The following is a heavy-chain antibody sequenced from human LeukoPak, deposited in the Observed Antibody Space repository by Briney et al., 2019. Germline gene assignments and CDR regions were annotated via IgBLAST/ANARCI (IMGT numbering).Heavy chain of an antibody. CDR1: GGTFSSYA. CDR3: ARGQKYIYGYTVTELGSGYFDY. D-gene: IGHD5-18*01. J-gene: IGHJ4*02. V-gene: IGHV1-69*13. CDR2: IIPIFGTA. Sequence: GASVKVSCKASGGTFSSYAISWVRQAPGQGLEWMGGIIPIFGTANYAQKFQGRVTITADESTSTAYMELSSLRSEDTAVYYCARGQKYIYGYTVTELGSGYFDYWGQGTLVTVSS.